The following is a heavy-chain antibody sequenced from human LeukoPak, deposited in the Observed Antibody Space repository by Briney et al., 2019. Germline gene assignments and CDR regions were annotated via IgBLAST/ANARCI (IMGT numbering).Heavy chain of an antibody. J-gene: IGHJ4*02. D-gene: IGHD3-10*01. Sequence: PGGSLRLSCAASGFTFSSYGMHWVRHAPGKGLEWVAFIRYDGSNKYYADSVKGRFTISRDNSKNTLYLQMNSLRAEDTAVYYCAKDPGYYYGSGSCFVYWGQGTLVSVSS. CDR2: IRYDGSNK. V-gene: IGHV3-30*02. CDR3: AKDPGYYYGSGSCFVY. CDR1: GFTFSSYG.